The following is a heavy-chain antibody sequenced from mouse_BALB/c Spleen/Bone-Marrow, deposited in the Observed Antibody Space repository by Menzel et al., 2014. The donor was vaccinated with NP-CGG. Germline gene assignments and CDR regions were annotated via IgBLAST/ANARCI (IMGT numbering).Heavy chain of an antibody. CDR2: IDPSDSET. CDR1: GYSISSYW. CDR3: APHYYGYAWFAY. D-gene: IGHD1-2*01. Sequence: QVQLQQSGPQLVRPGASVKISCKASGYSISSYWMHWVKQGPGQGLEWIGMIDPSDSETRLNQKFKDKATLTVDKSSSTAYMQLNSPTSEDSAVYYCAPHYYGYAWFAYWGQGTLVTVSA. J-gene: IGHJ3*01. V-gene: IGHV1-74*01.